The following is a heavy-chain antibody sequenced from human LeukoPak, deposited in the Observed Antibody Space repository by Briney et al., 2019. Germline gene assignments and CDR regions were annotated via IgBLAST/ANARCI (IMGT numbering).Heavy chain of an antibody. D-gene: IGHD4-17*01. V-gene: IGHV3-74*01. CDR2: INSDGSRT. CDR1: GFTFSSYW. Sequence: PGGSLRLSCAASGFTFSSYWMHWVRQAPGKGLVWVSRINSDGSRTHYADSVKGRFTISRDNAKNTLYLQMNSLRAEDTAVYYCARNLVGGDYSFDYWGQGTLVTVSS. J-gene: IGHJ4*02. CDR3: ARNLVGGDYSFDY.